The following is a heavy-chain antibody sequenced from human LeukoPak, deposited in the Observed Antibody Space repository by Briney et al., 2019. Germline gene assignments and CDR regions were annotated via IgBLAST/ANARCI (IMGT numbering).Heavy chain of an antibody. D-gene: IGHD3-10*01. Sequence: SETLSLTCTVSGGSITSYFWSWLRQPPGKALEWLGYIYYSGITNYNPSLKSRVSISVDTSKNQFSLKLSSVTAAVTAVYYCARHENSGSGYYKYWGQGTLVTVSS. V-gene: IGHV4-59*08. CDR1: GGSITSYF. CDR2: IYYSGIT. CDR3: ARHENSGSGYYKY. J-gene: IGHJ4*02.